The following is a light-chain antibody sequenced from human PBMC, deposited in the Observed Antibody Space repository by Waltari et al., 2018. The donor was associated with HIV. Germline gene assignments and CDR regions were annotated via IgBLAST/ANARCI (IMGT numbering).Light chain of an antibody. CDR3: QQYHNWPYT. CDR2: DAS. CDR1: HRVNTN. Sequence: EIVMTQSPGTPSFSPGESATLSCRASHRVNTNLAWYQQKVGQAPRLIIDDASTGASGVPPRFSGSGSGTDFTLTISGLQSEDFAVYYCQQYHNWPYTFGQGTTLEIK. J-gene: IGKJ2*01. V-gene: IGKV3-15*01.